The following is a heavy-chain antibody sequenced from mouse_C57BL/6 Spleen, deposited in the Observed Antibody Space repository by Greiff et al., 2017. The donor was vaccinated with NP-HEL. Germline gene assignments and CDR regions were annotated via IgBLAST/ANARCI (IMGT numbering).Heavy chain of an antibody. V-gene: IGHV1-69*01. CDR1: GYTFTSYW. D-gene: IGHD1-1*01. CDR2: IDPSDSYT. Sequence: QVQLQQPGAELVMPGASVKLSCKASGYTFTSYWMHWVKQRPGQGLEWIREIDPSDSYTNYNQKFKGKSTLTVDKSSSTAYMQLSSLTSEDSAVYYCARSITTVVAPDYWGQGTTLTVSS. J-gene: IGHJ2*01. CDR3: ARSITTVVAPDY.